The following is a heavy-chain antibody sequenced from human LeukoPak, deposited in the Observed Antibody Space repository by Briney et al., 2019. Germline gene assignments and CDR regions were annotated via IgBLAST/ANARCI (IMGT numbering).Heavy chain of an antibody. J-gene: IGHJ4*02. Sequence: SVKVSCKASGGTFSSYAISWVRQAPGQGLEWMGGIIPIFGTANYAQKFQGRVTITADESTSTAYMELSSLRSEDTAVYYCARYITVGATYQHFDYWGQGTLVTVSS. D-gene: IGHD1-26*01. CDR1: GGTFSSYA. V-gene: IGHV1-69*01. CDR3: ARYITVGATYQHFDY. CDR2: IIPIFGTA.